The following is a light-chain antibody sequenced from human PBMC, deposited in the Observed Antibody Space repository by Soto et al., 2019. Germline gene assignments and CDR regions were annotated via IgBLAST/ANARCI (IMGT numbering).Light chain of an antibody. CDR3: QQYGSSPPYT. V-gene: IGKV3-20*01. CDR1: QSVSSSY. Sequence: EIVLTQSPGTLSLSPGERATLSCRASQSVSSSYLAWSQQKPGQAPRLLIYGASNRDTGIPDRFSASGSGTDFTLTISRLEPEDVAVYYCQQYGSSPPYTFGQGTKLENK. J-gene: IGKJ2*01. CDR2: GAS.